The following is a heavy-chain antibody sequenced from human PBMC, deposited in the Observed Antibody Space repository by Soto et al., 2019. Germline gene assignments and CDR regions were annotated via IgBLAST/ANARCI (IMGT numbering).Heavy chain of an antibody. CDR1: GYTFTTYG. D-gene: IGHD3-10*02. J-gene: IGHJ4*02. CDR3: ARQEGHIEPMIGEYDF. Sequence: QVQLVQSGPEVKKPGASVMLSCKASGYTFTTYGVRWVRQAAGLGLEWMGWISAYNGNTNYAQKFHGRVTMTTDASANTAYLELRSLRSDDTAVYYCARQEGHIEPMIGEYDFWGQGTLVTVS. CDR2: ISAYNGNT. V-gene: IGHV1-18*01.